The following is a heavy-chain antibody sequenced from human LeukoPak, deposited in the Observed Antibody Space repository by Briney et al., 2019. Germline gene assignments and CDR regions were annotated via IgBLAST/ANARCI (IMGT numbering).Heavy chain of an antibody. D-gene: IGHD3-22*01. J-gene: IGHJ4*02. CDR1: GYTFTGYY. CDR3: ARVNNYYDSSGYLYYFDY. CDR2: INPNSGGT. V-gene: IGHV1-2*02. Sequence: ASVKVSCKASGYTFTGYYMHWVRQAPGQGLEWVGWINPNSGGTNYAQKFQGRVTMTRDTSISTAYMELRRLRSDDTAVYYCARVNNYYDSSGYLYYFDYWGQGTLVTVSS.